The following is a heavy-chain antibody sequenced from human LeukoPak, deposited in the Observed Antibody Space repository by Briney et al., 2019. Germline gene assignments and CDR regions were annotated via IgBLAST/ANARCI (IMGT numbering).Heavy chain of an antibody. J-gene: IGHJ4*02. Sequence: GGSLRLSCAASGFTFSSYSMNWVRQAPGKGLEWVSSISSSSSYIYYADSVKGLFTISRDNAKNSLYLQMNSLRAEDTAVYYCARDSYSGWYAYWGQGTLVTVSS. D-gene: IGHD6-19*01. CDR3: ARDSYSGWYAY. V-gene: IGHV3-21*01. CDR2: ISSSSSYI. CDR1: GFTFSSYS.